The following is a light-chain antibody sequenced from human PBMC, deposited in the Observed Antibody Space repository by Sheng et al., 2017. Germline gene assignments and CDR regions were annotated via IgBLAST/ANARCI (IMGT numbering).Light chain of an antibody. V-gene: IGKV3-15*01. CDR1: ESVSSN. Sequence: MTQSPATLSVSPGERATLSCRASESVSSNLAWYQQKPGQAPSLLIYGAATRDSGIPDRFRGGGSGTEFTLTISSLQSEDFAVYYCQQYNKWPLTFGGGTKVEI. CDR3: QQYNKWPLT. CDR2: GAA. J-gene: IGKJ4*01.